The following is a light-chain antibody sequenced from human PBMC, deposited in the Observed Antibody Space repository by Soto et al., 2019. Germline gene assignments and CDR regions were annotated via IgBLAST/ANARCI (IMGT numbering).Light chain of an antibody. CDR1: QGISSY. J-gene: IGKJ1*01. V-gene: IGKV1-9*01. CDR2: AAS. Sequence: IQLTQSPSSLSASVGDRVTITCRASQGISSYLAWYQQKPGKAPKLLIYAASTLQSGVPSRFSGSGSGTEFTLTISSLQPEDFETYYCQQYNSWPRTFGQGTKVDIK. CDR3: QQYNSWPRT.